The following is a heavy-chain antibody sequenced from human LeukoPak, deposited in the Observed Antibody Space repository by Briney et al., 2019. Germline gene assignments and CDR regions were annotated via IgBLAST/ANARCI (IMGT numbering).Heavy chain of an antibody. J-gene: IGHJ3*02. CDR3: ARLPGFRDAFDI. V-gene: IGHV4-59*08. CDR1: GGSISSYY. CDR2: IYYSGST. Sequence: SETLSLTCTVSGGSISSYYWSWIRQPPGKGLEWIGYIYYSGSTNYNPSLKSRVTISVDTSKNQFSLKLCSVTAADTAVYYCARLPGFRDAFDIWGQGTMVTVSS.